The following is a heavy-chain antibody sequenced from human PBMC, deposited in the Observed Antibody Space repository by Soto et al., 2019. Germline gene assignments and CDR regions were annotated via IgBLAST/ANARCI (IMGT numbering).Heavy chain of an antibody. CDR1: GGTFSSYG. V-gene: IGHV1-69*13. Sequence: SVKVSCKASGGTFSSYGISWVRQAPGQGLEWMGGIIPIFGTANYAQKFQGRVTINADESTSTAYMELSSLRSEDTAVYYCARGGRDSSSWYGWFDPWGQGTLVTV. D-gene: IGHD6-13*01. CDR2: IIPIFGTA. J-gene: IGHJ5*02. CDR3: ARGGRDSSSWYGWFDP.